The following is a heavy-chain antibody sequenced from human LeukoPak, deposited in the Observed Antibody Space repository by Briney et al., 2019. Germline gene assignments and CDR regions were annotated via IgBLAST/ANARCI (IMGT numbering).Heavy chain of an antibody. J-gene: IGHJ3*02. V-gene: IGHV3-23*01. Sequence: GGSLRLSCAASGFTFSTYPMSWVRQASGKGLKWVSAIGSGGTTYYSDSVKGRFTISRDNSKNTLYLQMNGLSAEDTAVYYCAIRGSPNAFDMWGQGTMVTVSS. CDR3: AIRGSPNAFDM. CDR2: IGSGGTT. D-gene: IGHD1-26*01. CDR1: GFTFSTYP.